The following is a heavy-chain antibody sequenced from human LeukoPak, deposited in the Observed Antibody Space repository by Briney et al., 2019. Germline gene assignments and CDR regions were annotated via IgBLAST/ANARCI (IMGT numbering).Heavy chain of an antibody. CDR1: GFTFRSYS. J-gene: IGHJ6*02. V-gene: IGHV3-21*01. CDR3: ARDPPYSSSWYGMDV. Sequence: GGSLRLSCAASGFTFRSYSMNWVRQAPGKGLEWVSSISSSSSYIHYADSVRGRFTISRDNAKNSLYLQMNSLRAEDTAVYYCARDPPYSSSWYGMDVWGQGTTVTVS. D-gene: IGHD6-13*01. CDR2: ISSSSSYI.